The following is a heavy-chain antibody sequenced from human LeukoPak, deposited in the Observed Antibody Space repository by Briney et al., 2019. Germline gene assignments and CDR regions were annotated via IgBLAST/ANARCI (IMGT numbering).Heavy chain of an antibody. Sequence: SETLSLTCAVSGGSIISDNYSWSWIRQPPGKGLEWIGYIYHSGSTYYNPSLKSRVTISVDRSKNQFSLRLSSVTAADTAVYYCARGRSDILTGYLPFDYWGQGALVTVSS. CDR3: ARGRSDILTGYLPFDY. V-gene: IGHV4-30-2*01. CDR1: GGSIISDNYS. J-gene: IGHJ4*02. D-gene: IGHD3-9*01. CDR2: IYHSGST.